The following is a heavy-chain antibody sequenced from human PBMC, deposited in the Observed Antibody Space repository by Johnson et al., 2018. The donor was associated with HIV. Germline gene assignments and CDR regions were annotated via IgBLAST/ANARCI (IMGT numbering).Heavy chain of an antibody. V-gene: IGHV3-64*01. CDR2: ISSNGGST. J-gene: IGHJ3*02. Sequence: ELQLVESGGGLVQPGGSLRLSCAASGFTFSSYAMYWVRQAPGKGLEYVSAISSNGGSTYYANSVKGRFIISRDNSKNTVFLQMSSLRAEDTALYYCAKDSGALGLGDAFDIWGQGTMVIVSS. CDR3: AKDSGALGLGDAFDI. D-gene: IGHD3-16*01. CDR1: GFTFSSYA.